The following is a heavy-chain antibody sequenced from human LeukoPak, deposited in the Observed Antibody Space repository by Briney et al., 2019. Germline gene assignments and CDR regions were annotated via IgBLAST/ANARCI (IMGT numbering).Heavy chain of an antibody. D-gene: IGHD1-26*01. CDR1: GFTFNGYW. CDR2: IKQDGSEK. CDR3: ARTLWELRWGDY. Sequence: PGGSLRLSCEASGFTFNGYWMTWVRQAPGKGLEWVANIKQDGSEKYYVDSVKGRFTISRDNAKKSLYLQMNSLRAEDTAVYYCARTLWELRWGDYWGQGTLVTVSS. V-gene: IGHV3-7*01. J-gene: IGHJ4*02.